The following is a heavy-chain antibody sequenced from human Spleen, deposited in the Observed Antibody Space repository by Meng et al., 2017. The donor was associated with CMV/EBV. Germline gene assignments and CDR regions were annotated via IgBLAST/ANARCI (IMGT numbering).Heavy chain of an antibody. J-gene: IGHJ4*02. CDR3: AGKRGYSSSYNFDY. CDR2: INHSGST. D-gene: IGHD6-6*01. V-gene: IGHV4-34*01. CDR1: GGSFSGYY. Sequence: GSLRLSCAVYGGSFSGYYWSWIRQPPGKGLEWIGEINHSGSTNYNPSLKSRVTISVDTSKNQFSLKLSSVTAADTAVYYCAGKRGYSSSYNFDYWGQGTLVTVSS.